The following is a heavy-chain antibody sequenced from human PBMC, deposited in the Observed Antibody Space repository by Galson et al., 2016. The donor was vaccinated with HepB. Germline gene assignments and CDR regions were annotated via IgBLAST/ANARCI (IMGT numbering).Heavy chain of an antibody. J-gene: IGHJ6*02. CDR1: GHSLNDVS. D-gene: IGHD3-16*01. CDR2: YAPEDDET. Sequence: SVKVSCKVSGHSLNDVSIQWVRQAPGKGLEWMGGYAPEDDETVYAQKFQARVTMTEDTSTDTAYMDLNSLTSEDTAVYYCATGPPGLYHYGLDVWGQGTTVIVSS. CDR3: ATGPPGLYHYGLDV. V-gene: IGHV1-24*01.